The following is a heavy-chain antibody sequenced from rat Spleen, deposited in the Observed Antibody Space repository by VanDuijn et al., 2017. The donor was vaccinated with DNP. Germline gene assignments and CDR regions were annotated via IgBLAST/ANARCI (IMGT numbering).Heavy chain of an antibody. CDR2: IAYSGST. CDR3: ARYEAGPGFGALDA. Sequence: EVQLQESGPGLVKPSQSLSLTCSVTGYSITTNYWAWIRKFPGNKMEWIGLIAYSGSTGYNPSLKSRISITRDTSKNQFFLQLYSLTTEDTATYSCARYEAGPGFGALDAWGQVTSVTVSP. CDR1: GYSITTNY. J-gene: IGHJ4*01. V-gene: IGHV3-1*01. D-gene: IGHD4-4*01.